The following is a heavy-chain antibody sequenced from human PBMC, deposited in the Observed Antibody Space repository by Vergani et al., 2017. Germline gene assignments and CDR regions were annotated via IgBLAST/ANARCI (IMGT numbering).Heavy chain of an antibody. Sequence: QVQLVESGGGVVQPGRSLRLSCAASGFTFSSYAMHWVRQAPGKGLEWVAVISYDGSNKYYADSVKGRFTTSRDNTKNTLYLQMNSRRAEDTAVYYCARAPSSLLYRAGYFQRGGQGCLVTVSS. CDR2: ISYDGSNK. J-gene: IGHJ1*01. CDR3: ARAPSSLLYRAGYFQR. D-gene: IGHD2-2*02. V-gene: IGHV3-30-3*01. CDR1: GFTFSSYA.